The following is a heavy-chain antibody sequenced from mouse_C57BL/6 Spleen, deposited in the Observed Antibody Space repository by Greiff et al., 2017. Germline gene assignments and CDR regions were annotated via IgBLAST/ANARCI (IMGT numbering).Heavy chain of an antibody. V-gene: IGHV1-82*01. CDR3: ARPHYGLSWFAY. Sequence: QVQLKESGPELVKPGASVKISCKASGYAFSSSWMNWVKQRPGKGLEWIGRIYPGDGDTNYNGKFKGKATLTADKSSSTAYMQLSSLTSEDSAVYFCARPHYGLSWFAYWGQGTLVTVSA. CDR2: IYPGDGDT. CDR1: GYAFSSSW. D-gene: IGHD1-1*02. J-gene: IGHJ3*01.